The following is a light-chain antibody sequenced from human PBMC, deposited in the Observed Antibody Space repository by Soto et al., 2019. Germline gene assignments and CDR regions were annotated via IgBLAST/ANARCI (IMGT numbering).Light chain of an antibody. Sequence: QSVLTQPPSTSGTPGQRVTISRSGGSSNIGSNYVYWYQHLPGTAPKLLIFRTTQRPSGVPDRFSASKSGTSASLAISGLRSEDEADYYCAAWDDSLSGHYVFGTGTKVTVL. V-gene: IGLV1-47*01. CDR1: SSNIGSNY. J-gene: IGLJ1*01. CDR2: RTT. CDR3: AAWDDSLSGHYV.